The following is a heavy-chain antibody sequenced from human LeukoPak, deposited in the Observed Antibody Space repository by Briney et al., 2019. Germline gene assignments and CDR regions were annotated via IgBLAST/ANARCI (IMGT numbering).Heavy chain of an antibody. D-gene: IGHD6-19*01. CDR1: GGSFSGYY. CDR3: ARGKGYSSGWPLPDYYDGMDV. V-gene: IGHV4-34*01. Sequence: PSETLSLTCAVYGGSFSGYYWSWIRQPPGKGLEWIGEIYHSGSPNYNPSLKSRVIILVDTSKNQFSLKLSSVTAADTAVYYCARGKGYSSGWPLPDYYDGMDVWGQGTTVTVSS. J-gene: IGHJ6*02. CDR2: IYHSGSP.